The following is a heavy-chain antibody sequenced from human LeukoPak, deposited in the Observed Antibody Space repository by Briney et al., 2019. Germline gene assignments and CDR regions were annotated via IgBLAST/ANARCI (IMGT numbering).Heavy chain of an antibody. CDR2: IYYSGST. V-gene: IGHV4-59*12. J-gene: IGHJ4*02. D-gene: IGHD1-26*01. Sequence: PSETPSLTCTVSGGSISSYYWSWIRQPPGKGLEWIGYIYYSGSTNYNPSLKSRVTISVDTSKNHFSLNLSSVTAADTAVYYCARDRDGRGYYFDSWGQGTLVTVSS. CDR3: ARDRDGRGYYFDS. CDR1: GGSISSYY.